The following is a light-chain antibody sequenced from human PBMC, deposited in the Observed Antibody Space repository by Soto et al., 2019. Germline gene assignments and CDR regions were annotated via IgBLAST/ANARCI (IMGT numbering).Light chain of an antibody. CDR2: GAS. V-gene: IGKV3-20*01. J-gene: IGKJ1*01. CDR3: QQYGSSPWT. Sequence: EIVLTQSPGTLSLSPGERATLSCRASQSVSSSFLAWYQQKPGQAPRLLIYGASSMATGIPDRFSGSGYGTDFTLTINRLEPEDFAVYYCQQYGSSPWTFGQGTKVEIK. CDR1: QSVSSSF.